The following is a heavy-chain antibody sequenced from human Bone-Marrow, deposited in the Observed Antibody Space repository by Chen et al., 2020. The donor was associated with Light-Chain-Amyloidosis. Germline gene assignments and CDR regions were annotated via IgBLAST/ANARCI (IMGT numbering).Heavy chain of an antibody. J-gene: IGHJ4*02. V-gene: IGHV4-30-4*01. Sequence: QVQLQESGPGLVEPSHTLSLTCTVFGDSIGSGDYYWNWIRQSPGKGLEWIGYIYYSGNSYYNPSLKSRATISVDTSKNQFSLKLTSVTAEDTAVYYCASHSPGDYGNPGSDYWGQGTLVTVSS. CDR1: GDSIGSGDYY. CDR2: IYYSGNS. CDR3: ASHSPGDYGNPGSDY. D-gene: IGHD4-4*01.